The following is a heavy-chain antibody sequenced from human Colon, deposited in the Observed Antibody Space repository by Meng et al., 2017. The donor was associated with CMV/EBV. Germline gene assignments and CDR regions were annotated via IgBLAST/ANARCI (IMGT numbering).Heavy chain of an antibody. CDR2: IHQSGIT. J-gene: IGHJ4*02. V-gene: IGHV4-34*01. Sequence: VPQKGWGSGLFEPSATRSPHCVVSGGSLSNYSWSWIRQSPGKGLEWIGDIHQSGITNHNPSLKSRVTISIDTSKNQFSLKLSSVTAADTALYYCAGGTYQAWEVLYFWGQGTLVTVSS. D-gene: IGHD3-10*01. CDR1: GGSLSNYS. CDR3: AGGTYQAWEVLYF.